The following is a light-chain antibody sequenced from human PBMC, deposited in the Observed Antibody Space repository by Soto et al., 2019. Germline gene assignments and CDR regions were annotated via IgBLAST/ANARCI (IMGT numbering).Light chain of an antibody. V-gene: IGKV1-5*03. CDR2: KAS. CDR3: QQYNSYSWT. Sequence: IQMTQSPSSVSASVGDRVTITCRASQGISSWLAWYQQKPGKAPKLLIYKASSLESGVPSRFSGSGSGTESTLTISSLQPDDFATYYCQQYNSYSWTFGQGTKVDIK. CDR1: QGISSW. J-gene: IGKJ1*01.